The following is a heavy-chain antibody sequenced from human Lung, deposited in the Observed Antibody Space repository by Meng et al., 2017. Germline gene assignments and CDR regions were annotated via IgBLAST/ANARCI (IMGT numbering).Heavy chain of an antibody. D-gene: IGHD6-13*01. CDR3: ARYVPNGSFWYFDF. Sequence: QVQQVQSGANAKKPGASMKVSCKASGYIFTNYEISWVRQAPGQGLEWMGWISVKNGEAKYPQNFQGRVTMTTDTTTSTAYMELRSLTSDDTAVYYCARYVPNGSFWYFDFWGRGTLVTVSS. V-gene: IGHV1-18*01. CDR2: ISVKNGEA. CDR1: GYIFTNYE. J-gene: IGHJ2*01.